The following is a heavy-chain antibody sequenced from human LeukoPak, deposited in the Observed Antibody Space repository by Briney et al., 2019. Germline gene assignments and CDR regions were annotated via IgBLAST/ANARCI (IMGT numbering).Heavy chain of an antibody. D-gene: IGHD6-13*01. J-gene: IGHJ3*02. CDR1: GYTFTGYY. V-gene: IGHV1-8*02. CDR3: ARGRYSYDAFDI. Sequence: ASVKVSCKASGYTFTGYYMHWVRHATGQGLEWMGWMNPNSGNTGYAQKFQGRVTMTRNTSISTAYMELSSLRSEDTAVYYCARGRYSYDAFDIWGQGTMVTVSS. CDR2: MNPNSGNT.